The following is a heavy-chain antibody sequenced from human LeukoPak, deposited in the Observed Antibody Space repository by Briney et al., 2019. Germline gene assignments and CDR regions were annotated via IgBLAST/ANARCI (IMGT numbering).Heavy chain of an antibody. J-gene: IGHJ5*02. V-gene: IGHV4-59*01. CDR2: IYYSGST. Sequence: SETLSLTCTVSGGSISSYYWSWIRQPPGKGLEWIGYIYYSGSTNYNPSLKSRVTISVDPSKNQFSLKLSSVTAADTAVYYCARAHIAAAGLYNWFDPWGQGTLVTVSS. CDR3: ARAHIAAAGLYNWFDP. D-gene: IGHD6-13*01. CDR1: GGSISSYY.